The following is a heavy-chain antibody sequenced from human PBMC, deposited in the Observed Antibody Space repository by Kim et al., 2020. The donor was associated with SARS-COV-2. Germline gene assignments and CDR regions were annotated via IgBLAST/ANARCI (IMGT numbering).Heavy chain of an antibody. CDR3: ARDQWGSGYDFDY. V-gene: IGHV1-2*06. D-gene: IGHD5-12*01. J-gene: IGHJ4*02. CDR2: INPNSGGT. CDR1: GYTFTGYY. Sequence: ASVKVSCKASGYTFTGYYMHWVRQAPGQGLEWMGRINPNSGGTNYAQKFQGRVTMTRDTSISTAYMELSRLRSDDTAVYYCARDQWGSGYDFDYWGQGTLVTVSS.